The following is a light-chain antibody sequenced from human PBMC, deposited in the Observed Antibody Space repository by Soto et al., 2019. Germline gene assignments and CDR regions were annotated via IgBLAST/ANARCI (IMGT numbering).Light chain of an antibody. J-gene: IGKJ4*01. CDR2: AAS. V-gene: IGKV1-9*01. CDR1: QGISSY. CDR3: QQLNSYPFLT. Sequence: DIQLTQSPSFLSASVGDRVTITCRASQGISSYLAWYQHKPGKAPKLLIYAASTLQSGVPSRFSGSGSGTESTLTNSSLQPEDFATYYCQQLNSYPFLTFGGGTKVEIK.